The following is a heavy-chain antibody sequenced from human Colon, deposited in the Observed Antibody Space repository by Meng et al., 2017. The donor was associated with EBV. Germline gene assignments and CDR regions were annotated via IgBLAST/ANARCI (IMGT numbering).Heavy chain of an antibody. CDR2: IDHRGNT. Sequence: QVQHQQWGVGLLKPSETLSRSCAVYGGSFRDYYWTWIRHPPGKGLEWIGEIDHRGNTKYNPSLKSRVTISLDTSKKQFSLKVSSVTAADSAVYYCARRGPSGNFSPWSQGALVTVSS. J-gene: IGHJ5*02. CDR1: GGSFRDYY. D-gene: IGHD3-10*01. V-gene: IGHV4-34*01. CDR3: ARRGPSGNFSP.